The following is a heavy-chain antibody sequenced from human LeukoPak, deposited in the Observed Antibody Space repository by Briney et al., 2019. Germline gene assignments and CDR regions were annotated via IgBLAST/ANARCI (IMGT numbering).Heavy chain of an antibody. D-gene: IGHD3-22*01. V-gene: IGHV1-46*01. Sequence: GASVKVSCKAPGYTFTSYCMHWVRQAPGQGLEWMGIINPSGGSTSYAQKFQGRVTMTRDTSTSTVYMELSSLRSEDTAVYYCARDLYYYDSSGQQNYFDYWGQGTLVTVSS. CDR3: ARDLYYYDSSGQQNYFDY. CDR2: INPSGGST. CDR1: GYTFTSYC. J-gene: IGHJ4*02.